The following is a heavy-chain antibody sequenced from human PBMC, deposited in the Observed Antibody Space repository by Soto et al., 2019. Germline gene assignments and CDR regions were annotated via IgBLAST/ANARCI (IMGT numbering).Heavy chain of an antibody. Sequence: PSETLSLTCTVSGGSISSYYWSWIRQPPGKGLEWIGYIYYSGSTNYNPSLKSRVTISVDTSKNQFSLNLSSVTAADTAVYYCARRWGSSFYFWGRGTLVTVSS. CDR3: ARRWGSSFYF. J-gene: IGHJ4*02. D-gene: IGHD2-2*01. V-gene: IGHV4-59*08. CDR2: IYYSGST. CDR1: GGSISSYY.